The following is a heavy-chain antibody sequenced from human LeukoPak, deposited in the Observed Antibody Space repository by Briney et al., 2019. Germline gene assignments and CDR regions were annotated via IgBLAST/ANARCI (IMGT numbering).Heavy chain of an antibody. Sequence: SETLSLTCTASGVSISSYYWSWVRQPAGKGLEWIGRIYTNGGTNYNPSLKSRVTMSVGTSNNKFSLQLSTVAAAETAVYYCARYRAYPVPAAMVDAFDIWGQGTMVTVSS. D-gene: IGHD2-2*01. CDR1: GVSISSYY. CDR3: ARYRAYPVPAAMVDAFDI. J-gene: IGHJ3*02. CDR2: IYTNGGT. V-gene: IGHV4-4*07.